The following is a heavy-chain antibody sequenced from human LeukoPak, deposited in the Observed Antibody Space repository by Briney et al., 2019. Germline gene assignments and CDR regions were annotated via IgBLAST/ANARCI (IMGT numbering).Heavy chain of an antibody. CDR3: ARHRGYERTDYYFVDAFDI. V-gene: IGHV4-4*09. D-gene: IGHD3/OR15-3a*01. CDR2: ISTSENT. J-gene: IGHJ3*02. Sequence: SETLSLTCTVSGGSIGNYYWSWIRQSPGKRLEWIAYISTSENTNYNPPLQSRVTISVDASRTQFSLKLSSVTAADTAVYYCARHRGYERTDYYFVDAFDIWGQGTMVTVSS. CDR1: GGSIGNYY.